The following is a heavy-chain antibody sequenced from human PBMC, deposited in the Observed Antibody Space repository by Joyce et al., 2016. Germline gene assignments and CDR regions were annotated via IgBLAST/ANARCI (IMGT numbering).Heavy chain of an antibody. CDR3: ARSQWLAPLMY. J-gene: IGHJ4*02. CDR1: GGPFRGFF. V-gene: IGHV4-34*02. Sequence: QVQLRQWGAGLLKPSETLSLTCAGSGGPFRGFFWTWVRQPPGKALEWSGDITTSGATNYNPSLRSRVAMSVDTSNNQFSLTLTSLSAADMAVYYCARSQWLAPLMYWGQGTLVTVSP. D-gene: IGHD6-19*01. CDR2: ITTSGAT.